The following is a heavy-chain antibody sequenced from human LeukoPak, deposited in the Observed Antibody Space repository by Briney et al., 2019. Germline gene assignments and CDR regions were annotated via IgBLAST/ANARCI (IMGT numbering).Heavy chain of an antibody. CDR2: IYTSGST. D-gene: IGHD3-3*01. Sequence: SQTLSLTCTVSGGSISSGSYYWSWIRQPAGTGLEWIGRIYTSGSTNYNPSLKSRVTISVDTSKNQFSLKLSSVTAADTAVYYCARGVTIFGVVGAFGIWGQGTMVTVSS. J-gene: IGHJ3*02. CDR3: ARGVTIFGVVGAFGI. CDR1: GGSISSGSYY. V-gene: IGHV4-61*02.